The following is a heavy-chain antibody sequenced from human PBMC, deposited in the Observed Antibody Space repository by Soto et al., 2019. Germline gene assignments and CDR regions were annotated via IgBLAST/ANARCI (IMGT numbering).Heavy chain of an antibody. CDR2: ISYDGSNK. V-gene: IGHV3-30*18. Sequence: GGSLRLSCAASGFTFSSYGMHWVRQAPGKGLEWVAVISYDGSNKYYADSVKGRFTISRDNSKNTLYLQMNSLRAEDTAVYYCAKVKAVAGYYYYGMDVWGQGTTVTVSS. CDR1: GFTFSSYG. CDR3: AKVKAVAGYYYYGMDV. D-gene: IGHD6-19*01. J-gene: IGHJ6*02.